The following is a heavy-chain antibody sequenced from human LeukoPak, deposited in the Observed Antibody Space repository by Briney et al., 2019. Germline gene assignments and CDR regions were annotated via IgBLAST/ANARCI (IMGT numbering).Heavy chain of an antibody. CDR3: ARDFCEHTRCPPWFSS. CDR2: IDSNSDYI. J-gene: IGHJ1*01. D-gene: IGHD2-21*01. V-gene: IGHV3-21*06. Sequence: GGSLRLSCATSGFTFRSYSMNWVRQAPGKGLEWVSSIDSNSDYIFYADSVKGRFTISRDNGKNSVYLQMNSLGPEDTAVYFCARDFCEHTRCPPWFSSWGQGTLVAVSS. CDR1: GFTFRSYS.